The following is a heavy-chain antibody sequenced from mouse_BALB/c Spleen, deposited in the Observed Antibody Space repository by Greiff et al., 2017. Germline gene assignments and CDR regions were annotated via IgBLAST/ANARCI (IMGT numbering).Heavy chain of an antibody. Sequence: VQLKESGAELVKPGASVKLSCTASGFNIKDTYMHWVKQRPEQGLEWIGRIDPANGNTKYDPKFQGKATITADTSSNTAYLQLSSLTSEDTAVYYCAREGYDYDGNYYAMDYWGQGTSVTVSS. J-gene: IGHJ4*01. CDR2: IDPANGNT. V-gene: IGHV14-3*02. D-gene: IGHD2-4*01. CDR1: GFNIKDTY. CDR3: AREGYDYDGNYYAMDY.